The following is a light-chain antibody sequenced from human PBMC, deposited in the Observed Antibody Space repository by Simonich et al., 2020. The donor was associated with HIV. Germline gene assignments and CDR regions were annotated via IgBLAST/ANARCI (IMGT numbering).Light chain of an antibody. Sequence: FMLTQPHSVSESPGKTVTISCTRSSGSIATYYVHGSQQRPGSAPTTVIYDDNQRPSGVPDRFSGSIDSSSNSASLTISGLNTEDEADYYCQSYDSSNHWVFGGGTKVTVL. CDR2: DDN. CDR1: SGSIATYY. V-gene: IGLV6-57*03. J-gene: IGLJ3*02. CDR3: QSYDSSNHWV.